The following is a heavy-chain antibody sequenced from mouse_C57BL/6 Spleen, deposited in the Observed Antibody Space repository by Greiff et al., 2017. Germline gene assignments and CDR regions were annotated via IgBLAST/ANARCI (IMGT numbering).Heavy chain of an antibody. CDR3: AISPYYSNYGYAMDD. V-gene: IGHV1-74*01. CDR1: GYTFTSYW. CDR2: IHPSDCDT. D-gene: IGHD2-5*01. J-gene: IGHJ4*01. Sequence: QVQLQQPGAELVKPGASVKVSCKASGYTFTSYWMHWVKPRPGQGLEWLGRIHPSDCDTNSNHKFKGKATLHVYKSSSTSSIQLSSLTAEDSAVYYGAISPYYSNYGYAMDDWGQGTSVTVSS.